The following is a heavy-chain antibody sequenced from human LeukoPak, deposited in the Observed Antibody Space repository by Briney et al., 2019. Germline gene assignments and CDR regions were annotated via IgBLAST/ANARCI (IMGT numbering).Heavy chain of an antibody. J-gene: IGHJ4*02. D-gene: IGHD3-16*02. Sequence: GGSLRLSCAASGFTFSSYGMHWVRQAPGKGLEWVAFIRYDGSNKYYADSVKGRFTISRDNSKNTLYLQMNSLRAEDTAVYHCAKARGEGLRLGELSLDYWGQGTLVTVSS. V-gene: IGHV3-30*02. CDR1: GFTFSSYG. CDR3: AKARGEGLRLGELSLDY. CDR2: IRYDGSNK.